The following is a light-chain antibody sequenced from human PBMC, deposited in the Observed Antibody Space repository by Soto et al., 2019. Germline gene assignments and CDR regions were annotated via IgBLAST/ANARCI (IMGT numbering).Light chain of an antibody. V-gene: IGKV4-1*01. CDR1: QSVLYSSNNKNY. CDR2: WAS. J-gene: IGKJ4*01. CDR3: MQALQTPLP. Sequence: DIVMTQSPDSLGVSLGERATINCKSSQSVLYSSNNKNYLAWYXQKPGQPPKLLIYWASTRESGVPDRFSGSGSGKDFTLKISRVEAEDVRVYYCMQALQTPLPFGRGTKVDI.